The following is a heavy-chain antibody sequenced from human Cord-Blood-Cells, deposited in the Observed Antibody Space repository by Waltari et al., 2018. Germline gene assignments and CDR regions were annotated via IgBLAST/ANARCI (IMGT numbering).Heavy chain of an antibody. D-gene: IGHD6-19*01. V-gene: IGHV4-39*07. J-gene: IGHJ2*01. CDR2: ISYSGST. Sequence: QLQLQESGPGLVKPSETLSLTCTVPGGSISSSSYYWGWIRQPPGKGLEWIGSISYSGSTYYNPSLKSRVTISVDTSKNQFSLKLSSVTAADTAVYYCARQPAGARGYWYFDLWGRGTLVTVSS. CDR3: ARQPAGARGYWYFDL. CDR1: GGSISSSSYY.